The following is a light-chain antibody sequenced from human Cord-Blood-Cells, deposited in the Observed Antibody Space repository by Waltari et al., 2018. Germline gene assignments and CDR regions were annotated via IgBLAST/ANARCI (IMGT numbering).Light chain of an antibody. V-gene: IGKV2-28*01. CDR3: MQALQTPQVT. J-gene: IGKJ4*01. Sequence: IVMTQSPLSLPVISGEPASISFRSSQSLLHSNGYNYLDWYLQKPGQSPQLLIYLGSNRASGVPDRFSGSGSGTDFTLKISRVEAEDVGVYYCMQALQTPQVTFGGGTKVEIK. CDR2: LGS. CDR1: QSLLHSNGYNY.